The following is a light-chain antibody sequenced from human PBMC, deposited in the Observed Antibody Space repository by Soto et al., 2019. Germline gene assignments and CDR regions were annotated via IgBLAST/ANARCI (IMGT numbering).Light chain of an antibody. CDR2: DAS. CDR3: QQYNSYSWT. Sequence: IQLTQSPCTLSASVGDSVTIXXRASQSISSWLAWYQQKPGKAPKIXIYDASSLEGGVPSRFSGSGAGTEFTLTISSLQPDDFATYYCQQYNSYSWTFGQGTKVDIK. CDR1: QSISSW. J-gene: IGKJ1*01. V-gene: IGKV1-5*01.